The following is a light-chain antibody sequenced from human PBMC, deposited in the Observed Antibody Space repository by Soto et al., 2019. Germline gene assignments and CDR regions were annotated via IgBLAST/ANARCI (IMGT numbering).Light chain of an antibody. Sequence: QLVLTQSPSASASLGASVKLTCTLSSGHSRYAIAWHQQQAEKGPRDLMKLNSDGSHSKGDGIPDRFSGSSAGAERYLTISSLQSEDEADYYCQTWGTGIGVFGGGTKVTVL. V-gene: IGLV4-69*01. CDR1: SGHSRYA. J-gene: IGLJ2*01. CDR3: QTWGTGIGV. CDR2: LNSDGSH.